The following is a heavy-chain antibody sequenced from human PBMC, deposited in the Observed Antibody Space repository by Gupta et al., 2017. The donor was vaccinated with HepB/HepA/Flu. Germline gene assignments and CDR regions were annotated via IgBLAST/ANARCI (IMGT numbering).Heavy chain of an antibody. CDR2: INPSTGTT. CDR1: GYTFTSYY. D-gene: IGHD3-10*01. V-gene: IGHV1-46*01. J-gene: IGHJ4*02. CDR3: ARAVGSGSYGSFDY. Sequence: QVHMVQSGAEVKEPGASVKVSCKASGYTFTSYYIHWVRQAPGQGLEWMGIINPSTGTTNYAQKVQGRLTMTRDTSTSALYMELSSLRSEDTAVYYCARAVGSGSYGSFDYWGQGTVVTVSS.